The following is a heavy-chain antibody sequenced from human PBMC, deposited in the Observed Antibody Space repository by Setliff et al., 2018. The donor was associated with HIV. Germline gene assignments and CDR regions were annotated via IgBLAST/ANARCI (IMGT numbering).Heavy chain of an antibody. CDR2: FHYSGST. CDR1: GGSISSTTYY. V-gene: IGHV4-39*01. D-gene: IGHD5-18*01. CDR3: ARGLSVYSYANVYYYHGMDV. J-gene: IGHJ6*02. Sequence: SETLSLTCTVSGGSISSTTYYWGWIRQPPGKGLEWIGSFHYSGSTSYNPSLKSRVAISVDTSKSQFSLKMTSVTAADTAVYYCARGLSVYSYANVYYYHGMDVWGQGPRSPSP.